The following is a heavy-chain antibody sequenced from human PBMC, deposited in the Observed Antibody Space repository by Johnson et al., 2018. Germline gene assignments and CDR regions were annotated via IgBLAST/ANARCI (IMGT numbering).Heavy chain of an antibody. J-gene: IGHJ6*03. CDR2: ISYDGSNK. Sequence: QVQLVQSGGGVVQPGRSLRLSCAASGFTFSSYAMHWVRQAPGKGLEWVTIISYDGSNKYYADSVKGRFTISSDNPKNTLYLQMNSLRAEDTAVYYCASDFERNRKYDYYMDVWGKGTTVTVSS. V-gene: IGHV3-30-3*01. CDR1: GFTFSSYA. D-gene: IGHD1-14*01. CDR3: ASDFERNRKYDYYMDV.